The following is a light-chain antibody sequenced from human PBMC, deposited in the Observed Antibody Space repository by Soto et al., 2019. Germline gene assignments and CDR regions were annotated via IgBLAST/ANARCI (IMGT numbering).Light chain of an antibody. J-gene: IGKJ1*01. Sequence: EVVMTQSPATLSVSPGEGVTFSCRASQGIGDTLAWYQHKPGQTPRLLIYDTSTRATGVPARFSGSRSGADFTLTISRLEPEDFAVYYCQQYGDSSRTFGQGTKVDIK. CDR1: QGIGDT. CDR3: QQYGDSSRT. CDR2: DTS. V-gene: IGKV3-15*01.